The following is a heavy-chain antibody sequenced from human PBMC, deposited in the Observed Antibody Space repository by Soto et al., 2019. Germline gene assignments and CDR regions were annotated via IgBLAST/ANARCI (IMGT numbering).Heavy chain of an antibody. CDR2: IYWDDSK. J-gene: IGHJ4*02. V-gene: IGHV2-5*02. Sequence: QITLKESGPTLVKPTQTLTLTCTFSGFSLTTDRVGVGWIRQPPGEALEWLAVIYWDDSKTYRPSLESRLTINEDTSKNQVALTMTNMDSLDTATYYCAHAYGGRSLYWGQGTLVTVSS. CDR1: GFSLTTDRVG. D-gene: IGHD1-26*01. CDR3: AHAYGGRSLY.